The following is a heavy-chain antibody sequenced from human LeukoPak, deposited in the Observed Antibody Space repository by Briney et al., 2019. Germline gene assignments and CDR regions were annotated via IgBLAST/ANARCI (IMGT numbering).Heavy chain of an antibody. CDR1: GFTFSSYS. D-gene: IGHD6-6*01. CDR3: ARDLVSYTSSPLH. J-gene: IGHJ4*02. Sequence: GGSLRLSCAASGFTFSSYSMNWVRQAPGKGLEWVSSISSSSSYIYYADSVKGRFTIFTDTSKSTLYLQISSLRPEDTAVYYCARDLVSYTSSPLHWGQGTLVTVSS. CDR2: ISSSSSYI. V-gene: IGHV3-21*06.